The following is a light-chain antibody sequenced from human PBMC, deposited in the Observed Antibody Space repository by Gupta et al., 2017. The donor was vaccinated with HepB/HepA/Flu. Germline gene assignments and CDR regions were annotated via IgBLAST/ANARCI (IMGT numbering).Light chain of an antibody. CDR3: QQRSNLRT. CDR2: VAS. J-gene: IGKJ1*01. Sequence: EIVLTQSPATLSLSPGERATLSCSASQRVSSYLAWYQQKPGQAPRLLIYVASNRANGIPDRFSGSGSGTDFTLTSSGREAEDFAVYYWQQRSNLRTFGQGTKVEIK. V-gene: IGKV3-11*01. CDR1: QRVSSY.